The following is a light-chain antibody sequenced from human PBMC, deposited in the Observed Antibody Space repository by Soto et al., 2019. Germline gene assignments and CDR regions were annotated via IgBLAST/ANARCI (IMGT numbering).Light chain of an antibody. V-gene: IGKV2-28*01. CDR1: QSLLHRNGYNY. Sequence: DIVMTQSPLSLPVTPGEPASISCRSSQSLLHRNGYNYLDWYLQKPGQSPHLLIYLGSNRSSGVPDRFSGSGSGTDFTFDISSLQPEDVATYYCQHHHNLPHFGQGTKVDIK. J-gene: IGKJ1*01. CDR2: LGS. CDR3: QHHHNLPH.